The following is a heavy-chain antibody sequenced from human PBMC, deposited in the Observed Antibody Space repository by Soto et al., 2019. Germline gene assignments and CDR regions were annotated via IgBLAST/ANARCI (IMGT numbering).Heavy chain of an antibody. J-gene: IGHJ4*02. CDR2: IYYSGST. D-gene: IGHD3-3*01. CDR1: GGSISSGGYY. CDR3: ARVFPYLARDY. V-gene: IGHV4-31*03. Sequence: SETLSLTCTVSGGSISSGGYYWSWIRQHPGKGLEWIGYIYYSGSTYYNPSLKSRVIISVDTSKNQFSLKLNSVTAADTAVYYCARVFPYLARDYWGQGTLVTVSS.